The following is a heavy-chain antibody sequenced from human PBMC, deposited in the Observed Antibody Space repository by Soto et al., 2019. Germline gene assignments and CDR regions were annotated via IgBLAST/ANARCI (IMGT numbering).Heavy chain of an antibody. D-gene: IGHD3-22*01. CDR3: ARASRDGFNSSDY. V-gene: IGHV1-69*13. CDR1: GGAFISYA. Sequence: EASVTVSCTAPGGAFISYAIRWVRHGPGQGLEWMGAIIPIFGTANYAQKFQGRVTITADESPSTASMELSSLRSEDTAVYYCARASRDGFNSSDYWAQGTRVTVSS. J-gene: IGHJ4*02. CDR2: IIPIFGTA.